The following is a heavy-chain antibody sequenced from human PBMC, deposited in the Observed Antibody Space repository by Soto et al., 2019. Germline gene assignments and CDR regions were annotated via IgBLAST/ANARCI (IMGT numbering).Heavy chain of an antibody. Sequence: ASVKVSCKASGYTFNTYYIHWVRQAPGQGLEWMALINPNGGSATYAQRFQGRVTLTRDTSTSTVYMELSSLRSEDTALYYCAREPNGYKSGLRSRYHYGMDVWGQGTTVTVSS. CDR1: GYTFNTYY. J-gene: IGHJ6*02. CDR2: INPNGGSA. D-gene: IGHD5-18*01. V-gene: IGHV1-46*02. CDR3: AREPNGYKSGLRSRYHYGMDV.